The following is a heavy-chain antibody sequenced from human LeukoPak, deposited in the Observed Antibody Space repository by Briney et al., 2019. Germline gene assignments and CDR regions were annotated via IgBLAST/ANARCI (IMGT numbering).Heavy chain of an antibody. CDR3: AREPLYCSSTSCLSD. J-gene: IGHJ4*02. CDR1: GFTFSDYY. V-gene: IGHV3-11*04. D-gene: IGHD2-2*01. CDR2: ISSSGSTI. Sequence: GGSLRLSCAASGFTFSDYYMSWIRQAPGKGLEWVSYISSSGSTIYYADSVKGRFTISRDNAKNSLHLQMNSLRAEDTAVYYCAREPLYCSSTSCLSDWGQGTLVTVSS.